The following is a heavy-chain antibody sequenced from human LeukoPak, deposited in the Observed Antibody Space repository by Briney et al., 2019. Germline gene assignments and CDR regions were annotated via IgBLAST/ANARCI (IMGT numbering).Heavy chain of an antibody. CDR2: IYYSGST. CDR1: GGSISSSNYY. CDR3: ASSPGDYASTFDS. Sequence: SETLSLTCTVSGGSISSSNYYLGWIRQPPGKGLEWSVSIYYSGSTYYNPSLKSRVTISVDTSKNQFSLNLSSVTAADTAVYYCASSPGDYASTFDSWGQGTLVTVSS. D-gene: IGHD4-17*01. V-gene: IGHV4-39*01. J-gene: IGHJ4*02.